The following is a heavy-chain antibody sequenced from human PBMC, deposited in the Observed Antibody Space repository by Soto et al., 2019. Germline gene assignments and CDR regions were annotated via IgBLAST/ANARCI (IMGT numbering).Heavy chain of an antibody. CDR1: GFTFSSYA. J-gene: IGHJ3*02. CDR2: ISGSGGST. V-gene: IGHV3-23*01. D-gene: IGHD5-12*01. Sequence: GGSLRLSCAASGFTFSSYAMSWVRQAPGKGLEWVSAISGSGGSTYYADSVKGRFTISRDNSKNTLYLQMNSLRAEDTAVYYCAKDFFAELSGYDSNDAFDIWGQGTMVTVSS. CDR3: AKDFFAELSGYDSNDAFDI.